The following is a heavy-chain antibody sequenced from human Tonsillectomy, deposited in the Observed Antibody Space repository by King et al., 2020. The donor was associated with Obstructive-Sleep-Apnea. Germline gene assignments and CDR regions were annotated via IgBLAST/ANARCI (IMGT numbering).Heavy chain of an antibody. D-gene: IGHD2-2*01. CDR3: TTVVPAALFDY. Sequence: QLVQSGGGLVKPGGSLRLSCAASGFTFSNAWMSWVRQAPGKGLEWGGRIKSKTDGGTTDYAAPGKGRFTNSRDDSKNTLYLQMNSLKTKDTAVYYCTTVVPAALFDYWGQGTLVTVSS. CDR2: IKSKTDGGTT. CDR1: GFTFSNAW. V-gene: IGHV3-15*01. J-gene: IGHJ4*02.